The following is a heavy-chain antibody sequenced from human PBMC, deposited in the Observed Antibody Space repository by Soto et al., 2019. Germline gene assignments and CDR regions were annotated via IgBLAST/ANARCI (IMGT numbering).Heavy chain of an antibody. V-gene: IGHV5-51*01. CDR3: ARQGGAYVSIDY. CDR2: INPADSDT. CDR1: GYSFTTYW. D-gene: IGHD3-16*01. J-gene: IGHJ4*02. Sequence: GESLKISCNGSGYSFTTYWIGWGRQMPGKGLEWMAIINPADSDTRYSPSFRGHVTISADKSISTAYLQWSSLEASDTAIYYCARQGGAYVSIDYWGQGTQVTVSS.